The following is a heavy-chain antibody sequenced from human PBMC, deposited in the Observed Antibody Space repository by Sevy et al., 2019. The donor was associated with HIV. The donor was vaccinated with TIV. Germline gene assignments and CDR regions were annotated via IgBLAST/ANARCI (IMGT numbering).Heavy chain of an antibody. V-gene: IGHV3-30-3*01. CDR1: GLTFSSHA. CDR2: ISYDGNTR. Sequence: GGSLRLSYAASGLTFSSHAMHWVRQAPGKGLESVAVISYDGNTRYYGDSVKGRFTISRDDSKNTLYLQMNSLRAEDTAVYYCARDLGYESSGYLPFFDPRGQGTLVTVSS. J-gene: IGHJ5*02. CDR3: ARDLGYESSGYLPFFDP. D-gene: IGHD3-22*01.